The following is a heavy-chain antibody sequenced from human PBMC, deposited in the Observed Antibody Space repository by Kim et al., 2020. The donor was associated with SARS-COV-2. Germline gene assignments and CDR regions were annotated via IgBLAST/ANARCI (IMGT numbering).Heavy chain of an antibody. V-gene: IGHV3-15*01. D-gene: IGHD1-1*01. CDR2: IRSNAEGGTA. J-gene: IGHJ4*01. CDR1: GLTFSNAW. CDR3: STDALYTDAGGSFDH. Sequence: GGSLRLSCAGSGLTFSNAWMAWVRQAPGKGLEWVGCIRSNAEGGTADYAAPVKGRFTISRDESKSTLYLQMNSLKTEDTAVYYCSTDALYTDAGGSFDHGGAGTLGTASS.